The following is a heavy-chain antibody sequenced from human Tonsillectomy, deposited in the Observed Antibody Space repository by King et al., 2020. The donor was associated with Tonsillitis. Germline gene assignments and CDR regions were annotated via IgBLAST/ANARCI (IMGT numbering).Heavy chain of an antibody. CDR2: ISSSSSTI. CDR1: GFTFNSST. Sequence: VQLVESGGGLVQPGGSLKLSCAASGFTFNSSTMNWVRQAPGKGLEWGSYISSSSSTIYYADSVKGRFTISRDNAKNSLYLQMNSLRDEDTAVYYCASDNYYDSNAFDTWGQGTMVTVSS. V-gene: IGHV3-48*02. CDR3: ASDNYYDSNAFDT. J-gene: IGHJ3*02. D-gene: IGHD3-22*01.